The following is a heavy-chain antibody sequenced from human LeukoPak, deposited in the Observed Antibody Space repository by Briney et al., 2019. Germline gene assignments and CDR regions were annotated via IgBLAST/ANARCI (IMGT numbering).Heavy chain of an antibody. V-gene: IGHV3-64D*09. CDR3: VKAALGGIAAAGLFDY. CDR2: ISSDGGSS. J-gene: IGHJ4*02. D-gene: IGHD6-13*01. CDR1: GFTFSSYA. Sequence: GGSLRLSCSASGFTFSSYALHWVRQASGKGLEYVSAISSDGGSSYYADSVKDRFTISRDNSKNTLYPQMSSLRAEDTAVYYCVKAALGGIAAAGLFDYWGQGTLVTVAS.